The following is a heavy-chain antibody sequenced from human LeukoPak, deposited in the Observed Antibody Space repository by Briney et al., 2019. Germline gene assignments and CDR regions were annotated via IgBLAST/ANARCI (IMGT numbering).Heavy chain of an antibody. J-gene: IGHJ4*02. Sequence: PSGTLSLTCTVSGGSISSYYWSWIRQPPGKGLEWIGYIYYSGSTNYNPSLKSRVTISVDTSKNQFSLKLSSVTAADTAVYYCARDSSGWTFDDWGRETLVTASS. CDR1: GGSISSYY. CDR2: IYYSGST. CDR3: ARDSSGWTFDD. D-gene: IGHD6-19*01. V-gene: IGHV4-59*01.